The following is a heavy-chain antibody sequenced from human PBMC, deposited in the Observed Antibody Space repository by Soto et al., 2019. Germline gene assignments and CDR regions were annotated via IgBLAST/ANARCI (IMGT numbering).Heavy chain of an antibody. Sequence: NPSETLSLTFAVYGGSFSGYYWSWIRQPPGKGLEWIGEINHSGSTNYNPSLKSRVTISVDTSKNQFSLKLSSVTAADTAVYYCARGVYAIPLHRWGQGTLVTVS. J-gene: IGHJ4*02. V-gene: IGHV4-34*01. CDR1: GGSFSGYY. D-gene: IGHD2-8*01. CDR2: INHSGST. CDR3: ARGVYAIPLHR.